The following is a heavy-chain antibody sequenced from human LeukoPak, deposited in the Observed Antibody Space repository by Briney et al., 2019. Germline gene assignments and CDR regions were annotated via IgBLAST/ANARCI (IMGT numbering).Heavy chain of an antibody. CDR3: ARGALRVVPVRAHFQH. CDR1: GYTFTGYY. CDR2: INPNSGGT. V-gene: IGHV1-2*02. D-gene: IGHD2-2*01. Sequence: ASVKVSCKASGYTFTGYYMHWVRQAPGQGLEWMGWINPNSGGTNYAQKFQGRVTMTRDTSISTAYMELSRLRSDDTAVYYCARGALRVVPVRAHFQHWGEGTRVTVSS. J-gene: IGHJ1*01.